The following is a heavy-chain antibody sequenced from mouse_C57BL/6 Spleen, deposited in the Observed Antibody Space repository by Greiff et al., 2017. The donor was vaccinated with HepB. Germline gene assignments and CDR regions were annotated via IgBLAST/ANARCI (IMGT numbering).Heavy chain of an antibody. D-gene: IGHD1-1*01. CDR3: TRDRGDYYGSSSFDY. V-gene: IGHV5-9-1*02. CDR2: ISSGGDYI. CDR1: GFTFSSYA. Sequence: EVQLVESGEGLVKPGGSLKLSCAASGFTFSSYAMSWVRQTPEKRLEWVAYISSGGDYIYYADTVKGRFTISRDNARNTLYLQMSSLKSEDTAMYYCTRDRGDYYGSSSFDYWGQGTTLTVSS. J-gene: IGHJ2*01.